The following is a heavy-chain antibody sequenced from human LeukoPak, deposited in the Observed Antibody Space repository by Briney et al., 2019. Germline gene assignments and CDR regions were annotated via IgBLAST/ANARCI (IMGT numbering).Heavy chain of an antibody. CDR2: ISPNGNTI. Sequence: PGGSLRLSCAASGFTFSSYEMNWVRQAPGKGMEWVAYISPNGNTIHYADSVKGRFTISRDNAKNSLFLQVNSLRAEDTAMYHCATESGWLFDYWGQGTLVTVSP. J-gene: IGHJ4*02. D-gene: IGHD5-12*01. CDR1: GFTFSSYE. V-gene: IGHV3-48*03. CDR3: ATESGWLFDY.